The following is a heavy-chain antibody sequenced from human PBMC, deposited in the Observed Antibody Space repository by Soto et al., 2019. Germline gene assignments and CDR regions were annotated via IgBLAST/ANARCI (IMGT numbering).Heavy chain of an antibody. J-gene: IGHJ6*02. CDR2: ISYDGSNK. V-gene: IGHV3-30-3*01. D-gene: IGHD6-19*01. Sequence: SLRLSCAASGFTFSSYAMHWVRQAPGKGLEWVAVISYDGSNKYYADSVKGRFTISRDNSKNTLYLQMNSLRAEDTAVYYCARGSGSGWTHYDCYGMDVWGQGTTVTVSS. CDR1: GFTFSSYA. CDR3: ARGSGSGWTHYDCYGMDV.